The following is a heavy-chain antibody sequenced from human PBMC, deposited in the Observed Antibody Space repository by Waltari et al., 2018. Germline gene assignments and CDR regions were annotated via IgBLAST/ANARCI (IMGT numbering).Heavy chain of an antibody. CDR2: ISYDGTSK. D-gene: IGHD2-2*01. CDR1: GFNNYA. V-gene: IGHV3-30*04. J-gene: IGHJ1*01. Sequence: QVHLVESGGGVVQPGGSLRPSCAASGFNNYAMHWVRQAPGKGLEWVALISYDGTSKYYSGSVEGRFTISRDNSKNTLDLQMNSLGPEDTAVYYCVRDRCTSATCRLLSEYFQQWGQGTLVTVSS. CDR3: VRDRCTSATCRLLSEYFQQ.